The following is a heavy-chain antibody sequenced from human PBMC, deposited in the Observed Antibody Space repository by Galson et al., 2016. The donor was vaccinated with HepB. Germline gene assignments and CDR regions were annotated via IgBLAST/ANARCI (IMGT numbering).Heavy chain of an antibody. J-gene: IGHJ2*01. Sequence: SLRLSCAASGFTFSTYDMNWVRRAPGKGLEWVSSISGSGHSTYYADSVKGRFTISRDNSKNTLSLQMNSLRADDTAVYYCAKSGGDGYNHWYFDLWGRGTLVTVSS. V-gene: IGHV3-23*01. CDR2: ISGSGHST. CDR3: AKSGGDGYNHWYFDL. D-gene: IGHD5-24*01. CDR1: GFTFSTYD.